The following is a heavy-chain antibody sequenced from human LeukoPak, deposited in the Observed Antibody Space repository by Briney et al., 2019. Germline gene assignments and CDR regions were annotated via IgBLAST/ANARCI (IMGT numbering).Heavy chain of an antibody. CDR1: GFTFSSYA. CDR2: ISGSGGST. J-gene: IGHJ3*02. V-gene: IGHV3-23*01. CDR3: AKHGEDYYGSGSYCAFDI. Sequence: HPGGSLRLSCAASGFTFSSYAMSWVRQAPGKGLEWVSAISGSGGSTYYADSVKGRFTISRDNSKNTLYLQMNSLRAEDTAVYYCAKHGEDYYGSGSYCAFDIWGQGTMVTVSS. D-gene: IGHD3-10*01.